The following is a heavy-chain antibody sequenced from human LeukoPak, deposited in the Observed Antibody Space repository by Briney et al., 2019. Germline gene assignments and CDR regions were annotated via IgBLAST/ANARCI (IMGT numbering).Heavy chain of an antibody. D-gene: IGHD3-3*01. CDR3: ARGDPGGDFWSGYPLGAFDI. CDR1: GYTFTGYY. CDR2: INPNSGGT. V-gene: IGHV1-2*04. J-gene: IGHJ3*02. Sequence: GASVKVSCKASGYTFTGYYMHWVRQAPGQGLEWMGWINPNSGGTNYAQKFQGWVTMTRDTSISTAYMELSRLRSDDTAVYYCARGDPGGDFWSGYPLGAFDIWGQGTMVTVSS.